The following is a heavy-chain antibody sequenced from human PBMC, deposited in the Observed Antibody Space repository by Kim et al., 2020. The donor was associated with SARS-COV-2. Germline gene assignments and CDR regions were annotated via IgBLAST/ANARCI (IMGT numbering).Heavy chain of an antibody. CDR3: ARGGYSYGYHYYGMDV. CDR1: GFTFSSYE. J-gene: IGHJ6*02. D-gene: IGHD5-18*01. CDR2: ISSSGSTI. Sequence: GGSLRLSCAASGFTFSSYEMNWVRQAPGKGLEWVSYISSSGSTIYYADSVKGRFTISRDNAKNSLYLQMNSLRAEDTAVYYCARGGYSYGYHYYGMDVWGQGTTVTVSS. V-gene: IGHV3-48*03.